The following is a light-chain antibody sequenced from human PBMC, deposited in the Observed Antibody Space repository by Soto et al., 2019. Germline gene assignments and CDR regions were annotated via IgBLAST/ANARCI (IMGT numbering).Light chain of an antibody. CDR3: QLYGTSPRT. CDR2: GAS. Sequence: IVLAQSPGTLSLSPGERAILSCRASQTISSNYLAWYQQKPGQAPRLLIYGASSRATGIPDRFSVSGSGTDFTLPISRLEPEDFAVYFCQLYGTSPRTFGQGTKLEIK. J-gene: IGKJ2*01. V-gene: IGKV3-20*01. CDR1: QTISSNY.